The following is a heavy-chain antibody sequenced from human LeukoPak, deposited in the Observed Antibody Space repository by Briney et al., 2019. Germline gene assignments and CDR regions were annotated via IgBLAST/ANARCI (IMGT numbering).Heavy chain of an antibody. D-gene: IGHD3-22*01. CDR3: ARYYYDSSGYYYFDF. Sequence: GGSLRLSCAASGFTFSSYSMNWVRQAPGKGLEWVSSISSSSSYIYSADSVKGRFTISRDNAKNSLSLQMNSLRAEDTAVYFCARYYYDSSGYYYFDFWGQGTLVTVSS. V-gene: IGHV3-21*04. CDR1: GFTFSSYS. J-gene: IGHJ4*02. CDR2: ISSSSSYI.